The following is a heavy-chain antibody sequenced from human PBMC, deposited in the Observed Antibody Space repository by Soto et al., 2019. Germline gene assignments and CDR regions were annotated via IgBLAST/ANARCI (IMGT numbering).Heavy chain of an antibody. Sequence: GGSLRLSCAASEFTFKSYGMHWVRQAPGKGLAWVAVISFDGNRKHYADSVRGRFTISRDNSKNTLYLQMNSLRTEDTAIYYCARDSYRGDVVLTPAPYGNDYWGRGTLVTVSS. CDR1: EFTFKSYG. V-gene: IGHV3-30*03. CDR3: ARDSYRGDVVLTPAPYGNDY. D-gene: IGHD2-2*01. CDR2: ISFDGNRK. J-gene: IGHJ4*02.